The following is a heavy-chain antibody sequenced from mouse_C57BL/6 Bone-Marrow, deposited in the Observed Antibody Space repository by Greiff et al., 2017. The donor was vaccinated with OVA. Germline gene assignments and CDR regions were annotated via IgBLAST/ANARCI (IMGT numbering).Heavy chain of an antibody. CDR1: GYTFTSYW. CDR3: ARGTAQADY. Sequence: QVQLQQPGAELVRPGTSVKLSCKASGYTFTSYWMHWVKQRPGQGLEWIGVIDPYDSYTNYNQKFKGKATLTVDTSSSTAYMQLSSLTSEDSAVYYCARGTAQADYWGQGTTLTVSS. CDR2: IDPYDSYT. J-gene: IGHJ2*01. V-gene: IGHV1-59*01. D-gene: IGHD3-2*02.